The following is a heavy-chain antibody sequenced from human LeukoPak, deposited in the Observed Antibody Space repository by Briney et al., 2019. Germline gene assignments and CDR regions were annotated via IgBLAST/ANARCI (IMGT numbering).Heavy chain of an antibody. CDR1: GGSISSGSYY. J-gene: IGHJ4*02. CDR3: ATALGDYVEYYFDY. D-gene: IGHD4-17*01. V-gene: IGHV4-61*02. CDR2: IYTSGST. Sequence: SETLSLTCTVSGGSISSGSYYWSWIRQPAGKGLEWIGRIYTSGSTNYNPSLKSRVTISVDTSKNQFSLKLSSVTAADTAVYYCATALGDYVEYYFDYWGQGTLVTVSS.